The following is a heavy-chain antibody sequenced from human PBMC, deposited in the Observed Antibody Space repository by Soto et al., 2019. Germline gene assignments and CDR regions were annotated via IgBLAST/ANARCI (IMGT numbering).Heavy chain of an antibody. J-gene: IGHJ6*02. Sequence: QVQLQESGPGLVKPSQTLSLTCTVSGGSISSGGYYWSWIRQHPGKGLEWIGYIYYSGSTYYNPSLKIRVTLSGDTSKNQFSLKLSSVTAADTAVYYCARETLYGGMDYGMDVWGQGTTVTVSS. CDR2: IYYSGST. V-gene: IGHV4-31*03. CDR3: ARETLYGGMDYGMDV. D-gene: IGHD4-17*01. CDR1: GGSISSGGYY.